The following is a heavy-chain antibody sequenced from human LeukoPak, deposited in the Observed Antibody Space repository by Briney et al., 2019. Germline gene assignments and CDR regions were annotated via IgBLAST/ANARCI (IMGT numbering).Heavy chain of an antibody. Sequence: PGGSLRLSCAASGFTFSSYAMSWVRQAPGKGLEWVSAISGSGGSTYYADSVKGRFTISRDNSKNTLYLQMNSLRAEDTAVYYCVKTIGYCSGGSCYPFDYWGQGTLVTVSS. V-gene: IGHV3-23*01. CDR3: VKTIGYCSGGSCYPFDY. J-gene: IGHJ4*02. CDR1: GFTFSSYA. CDR2: ISGSGGST. D-gene: IGHD2-15*01.